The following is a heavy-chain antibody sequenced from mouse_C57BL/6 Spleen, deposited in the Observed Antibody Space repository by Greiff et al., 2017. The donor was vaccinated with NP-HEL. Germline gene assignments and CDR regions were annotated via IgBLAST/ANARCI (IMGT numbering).Heavy chain of an antibody. CDR3: ARDPFITTVVAPYYAMDY. V-gene: IGHV1-53*01. CDR2: INPSNGGT. CDR1: GYTFTSYW. Sequence: VQLQQPGTELVKPGASVKLSCKASGYTFTSYWMHWVKQRPGQGLEWIGNINPSNGGTNYNEKFKSKATLTVDKSSSTAYMQLSSLTSEDSAVYYCARDPFITTVVAPYYAMDYWGQGTSVTVSS. J-gene: IGHJ4*01. D-gene: IGHD1-1*01.